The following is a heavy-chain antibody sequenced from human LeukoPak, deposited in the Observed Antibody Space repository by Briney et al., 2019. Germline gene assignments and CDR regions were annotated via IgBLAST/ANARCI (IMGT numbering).Heavy chain of an antibody. D-gene: IGHD4-11*01. CDR3: AKDLDYTTYGYYLDY. CDR1: GFTFSSYA. CDR2: IGAGGTFT. Sequence: GGSLTLSCTASGFTFSSYAMNWVRQAPGKGLEGVSGIGAGGTFTYYADSVKGRFTIFRGNSRNTLYLQMNSLRADDTAVYYCAKDLDYTTYGYYLDYWGQGTLVTVSS. V-gene: IGHV3-23*01. J-gene: IGHJ4*02.